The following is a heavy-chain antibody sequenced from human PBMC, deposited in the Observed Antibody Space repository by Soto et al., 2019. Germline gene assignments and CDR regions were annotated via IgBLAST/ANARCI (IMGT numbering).Heavy chain of an antibody. CDR3: EIGGEWYFFDM. CDR2: MYPGDSDT. V-gene: IGHV5-51*01. D-gene: IGHD2-21*01. Sequence: XESLKISCKGSGYSFTNYWIGWVRQMPGKGLEWMGSMYPGDSDTRYSPSFQGQVTISADKSISTAYLQWSSLRASDTAMYYCEIGGEWYFFDMWAQGKMVTVSS. J-gene: IGHJ3*02. CDR1: GYSFTNYW.